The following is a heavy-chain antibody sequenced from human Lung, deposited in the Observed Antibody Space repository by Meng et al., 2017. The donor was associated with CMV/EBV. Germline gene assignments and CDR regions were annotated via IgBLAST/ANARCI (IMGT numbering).Heavy chain of an antibody. CDR3: ARELSSADYYLDY. J-gene: IGHJ4*02. CDR1: GFHFSGYW. D-gene: IGHD2-2*01. V-gene: IGHV3-7*01. CDR2: INQHGTTK. Sequence: GEXXTISCEASGFHFSGYWLSWVRQAPGKGLEWVANINQHGTTKYYADSLKGRFTISRDNTKNSLFLQIKSLRAEDTALYYCARELSSADYYLDYWGQGAPVTVSS.